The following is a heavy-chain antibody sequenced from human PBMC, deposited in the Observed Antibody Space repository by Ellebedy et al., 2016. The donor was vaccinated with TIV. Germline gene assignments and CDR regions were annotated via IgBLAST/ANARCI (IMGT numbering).Heavy chain of an antibody. CDR3: ARVRRGSSGMDV. V-gene: IGHV1-2*02. D-gene: IGHD3-22*01. Sequence: ASVKVSCKASGYTFTANYIHWVRHAPGHGLEWMGWVNPDSGSTNFAQSFQGRVTMTRDTSVNTVYIDLSRLESGDTATYYCARVRRGSSGMDVWGQGTTVTVS. CDR2: VNPDSGST. J-gene: IGHJ6*02. CDR1: GYTFTANY.